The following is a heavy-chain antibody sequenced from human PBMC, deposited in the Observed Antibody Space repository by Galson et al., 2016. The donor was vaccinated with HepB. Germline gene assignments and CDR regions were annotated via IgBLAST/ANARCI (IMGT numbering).Heavy chain of an antibody. J-gene: IGHJ3*01. CDR1: GVSITGDY. V-gene: IGHV4-59*01. Sequence: SETLSLTCTVSGVSITGDYWSWIRQLPGKGLEWIGYIYYSGTTNSNPSLKSRVTISLDTSKNQVSLQLTSVTAADTAVYYCARVLEMAAIWDAFDLWGQGTMVTVSS. CDR2: IYYSGTT. D-gene: IGHD5-24*01. CDR3: ARVLEMAAIWDAFDL.